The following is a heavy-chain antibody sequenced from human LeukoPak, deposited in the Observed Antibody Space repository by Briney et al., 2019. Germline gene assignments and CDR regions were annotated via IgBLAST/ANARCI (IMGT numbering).Heavy chain of an antibody. D-gene: IGHD5-18*01. CDR2: ISSSSSTI. J-gene: IGHJ4*02. V-gene: IGHV3-48*01. Sequence: GGSLRLSCAASGFTFSSYSMNWVRQAPGKGLEWVSYISSSSSTIYYADSVKGRFTISRDNAKNSLYLQMNSLRAEDTAVYYCAKDLGWGYSYGHYWGQGTLATVSS. CDR1: GFTFSSYS. CDR3: AKDLGWGYSYGHY.